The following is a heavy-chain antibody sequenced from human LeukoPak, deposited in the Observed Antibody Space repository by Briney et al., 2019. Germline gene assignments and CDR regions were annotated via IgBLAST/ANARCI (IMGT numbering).Heavy chain of an antibody. CDR1: GLTVSSNY. CDR2: IYSGGST. CDR3: AGDIGKMATAVDY. D-gene: IGHD5-24*01. V-gene: IGHV3-66*01. J-gene: IGHJ4*02. Sequence: GGSLRLSCVASGLTVSSNYMSWVRQAPGEGLEWVSVIYSGGSTYYADSVKGRFTISRDNSKNTLYLQMNSLRAEDTAVYYCAGDIGKMATAVDYWGQGTLVTVSS.